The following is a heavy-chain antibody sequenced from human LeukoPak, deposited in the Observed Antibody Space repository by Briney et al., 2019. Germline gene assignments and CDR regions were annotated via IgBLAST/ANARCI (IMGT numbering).Heavy chain of an antibody. V-gene: IGHV3-11*01. J-gene: IGHJ6*03. CDR2: ISRSGSTK. CDR3: ARVLRYCSGGNCYSGGLGYMDV. Sequence: GGSLRLSCAASGFAFSDYNMRWIRQAPGKGLEWVSSISRSGSTKYYADSVKGRFTISRDNAKNSLFLQMNSLRAEDTAVYYCARVLRYCSGGNCYSGGLGYMDVWGKGTTVTISS. D-gene: IGHD2-15*01. CDR1: GFAFSDYN.